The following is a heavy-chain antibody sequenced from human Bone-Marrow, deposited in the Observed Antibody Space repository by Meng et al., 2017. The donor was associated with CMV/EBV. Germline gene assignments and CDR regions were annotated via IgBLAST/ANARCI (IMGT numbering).Heavy chain of an antibody. D-gene: IGHD4-23*01. J-gene: IGHJ3*02. CDR2: INPNSGGT. Sequence: ASVKVSCKASGYTFTGYYMHWVRQAPGQGLEWMGWINPNSGGTNYAQKFQGRVTMTRDTSISTAYMELSRLRSDDTAVYYCARDYGGARGAFDIWGQGTMVTVSS. CDR1: GYTFTGYY. CDR3: ARDYGGARGAFDI. V-gene: IGHV1-2*02.